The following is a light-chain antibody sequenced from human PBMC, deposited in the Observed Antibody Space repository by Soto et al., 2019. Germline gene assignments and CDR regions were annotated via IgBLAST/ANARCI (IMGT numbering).Light chain of an antibody. CDR1: TSDVGAYNY. J-gene: IGLJ1*01. CDR3: CSYAGSYFV. Sequence: QSALTQPASVSGSPGQSITISCTGSTSDVGAYNYVSWYQQHPGRAPKFMIYDVTKRPSGVPDRFSGSKSGNTASLTISGLQVEDEADYYCCSYAGSYFVFGTGTKVTVL. CDR2: DVT. V-gene: IGLV2-11*01.